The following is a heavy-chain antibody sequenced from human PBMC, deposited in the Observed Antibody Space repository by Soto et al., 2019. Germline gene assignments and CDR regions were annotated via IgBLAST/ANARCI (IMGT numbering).Heavy chain of an antibody. CDR1: GYTFTSYA. CDR3: ARDMGPWLLKKHGAFDI. J-gene: IGHJ3*02. Sequence: GASVKVSCKASGYTFTSYAMHWVRQAPGQRLEWMGWINAGNGNTKYSQKFQGRVTITRDTSASTAYMELSSLRSEDTAVYYCARDMGPWLLKKHGAFDIWGQGTMVTVSS. D-gene: IGHD3-22*01. CDR2: INAGNGNT. V-gene: IGHV1-3*01.